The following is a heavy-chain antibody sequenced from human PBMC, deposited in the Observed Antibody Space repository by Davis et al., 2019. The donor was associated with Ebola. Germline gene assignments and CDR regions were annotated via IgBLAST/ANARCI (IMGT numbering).Heavy chain of an antibody. CDR2: VSYDGSNK. CDR3: VRDNTPLIAAAGATFEY. CDR1: GFTFSTFA. J-gene: IGHJ4*02. Sequence: PGGSLRLSCAASGFTFSTFALHWVRQAPGKGLEWVAGVSYDGSNKYYGDSVKGRLTISRDKAKNTLYLQMNSLRGEDTAVYYCVRDNTPLIAAAGATFEYWGQGTLVIVSS. V-gene: IGHV3-30*04. D-gene: IGHD6-13*01.